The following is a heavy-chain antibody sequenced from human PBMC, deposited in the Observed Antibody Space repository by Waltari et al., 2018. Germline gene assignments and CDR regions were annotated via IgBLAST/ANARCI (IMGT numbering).Heavy chain of an antibody. D-gene: IGHD1-26*01. J-gene: IGHJ4*02. V-gene: IGHV3-7*04. CDR1: GFTFSSSW. CDR3: ARDSGSYSRPRGPDY. Sequence: EVQLVESGGGLVQPGGSPRLSCAASGFTFSSSWMSWVRQAPGKGLEWVANIKQDGSEKYYVDSVKGRFTISRDNAKNSLYLQMNSLRAEDTAVYYCARDSGSYSRPRGPDYWGQGTLVTVSS. CDR2: IKQDGSEK.